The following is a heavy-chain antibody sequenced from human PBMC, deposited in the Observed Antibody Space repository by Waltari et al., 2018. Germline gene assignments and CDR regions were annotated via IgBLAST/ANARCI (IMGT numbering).Heavy chain of an antibody. J-gene: IGHJ4*02. Sequence: QLQLQESGPGLVKPSETLSLTCTVSGGSISSSSYYWGWIRQPPGKGLEWIGSIYYSGGTYYNPSLKSRVTISVDPSKNQFSLKLSSVTAADTAVYYCARGGGSSYFDYWGQGTLVTVSS. D-gene: IGHD6-13*01. CDR1: GGSISSSSYY. CDR3: ARGGGSSYFDY. CDR2: IYYSGGT. V-gene: IGHV4-39*07.